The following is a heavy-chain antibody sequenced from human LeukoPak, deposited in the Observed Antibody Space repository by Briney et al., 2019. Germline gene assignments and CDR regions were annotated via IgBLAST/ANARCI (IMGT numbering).Heavy chain of an antibody. V-gene: IGHV4-59*12. CDR2: ISDIGSI. Sequence: SETLSLTCTVSGGSISSYYWSWIRQPPGKGLEWIAYISDIGSINYNPSLKSRVTISVDTSKNQFSLKLSSVTAADTAVYYCARGPPLDSSVFYFDYWGQGTLVTVSS. CDR1: GGSISSYY. J-gene: IGHJ4*02. D-gene: IGHD3-22*01. CDR3: ARGPPLDSSVFYFDY.